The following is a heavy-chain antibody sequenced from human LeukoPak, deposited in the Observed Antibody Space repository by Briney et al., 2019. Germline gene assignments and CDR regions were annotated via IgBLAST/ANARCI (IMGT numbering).Heavy chain of an antibody. CDR1: GFTFSSYA. CDR3: AKDISAMVRRTYDY. CDR2: ISGSGGST. J-gene: IGHJ4*02. Sequence: GGSLRLSCAASGFTFSSYAMSWVRQAPGKGLEWVSAISGSGGSTYYADSVKGRFTISRDNSKNTLYLQMNSLRAEDTAVYYCAKDISAMVRRTYDYWGQGTLVPVSS. D-gene: IGHD3-10*01. V-gene: IGHV3-23*01.